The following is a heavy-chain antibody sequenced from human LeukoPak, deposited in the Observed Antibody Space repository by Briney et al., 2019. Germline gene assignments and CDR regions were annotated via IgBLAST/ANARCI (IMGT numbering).Heavy chain of an antibody. CDR2: INHSGST. CDR1: GGSFSGYY. V-gene: IGHV4-34*01. D-gene: IGHD2-15*01. Sequence: SETLSLTCAVYGGSFSGYYWSWIRQPPGKGREWIGEINHSGSTNYNPSLKSRVTISVDTSKNQFSLKLSSVTAADTAVYYCARGEGYCSGGSCYWFDPWGQGTLVTVSS. CDR3: ARGEGYCSGGSCYWFDP. J-gene: IGHJ5*02.